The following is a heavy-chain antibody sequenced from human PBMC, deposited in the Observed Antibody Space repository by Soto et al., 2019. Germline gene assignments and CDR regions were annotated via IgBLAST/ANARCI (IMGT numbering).Heavy chain of an antibody. CDR3: ARGGYYDSSGSRNYHSYGMNF. CDR2: ISAYDDNT. V-gene: IGHV1-18*01. D-gene: IGHD3-22*01. J-gene: IGHJ6*02. Sequence: ASVKVSCKASGYRFTSYGISWVRQAPGQGLEWLGWISAYDDNTKYAQTLQGRVSMSTDTSTNTAYMELRSLRSDDTAMYYCARGGYYDSSGSRNYHSYGMNFWGQGTTVTLSS. CDR1: GYRFTSYG.